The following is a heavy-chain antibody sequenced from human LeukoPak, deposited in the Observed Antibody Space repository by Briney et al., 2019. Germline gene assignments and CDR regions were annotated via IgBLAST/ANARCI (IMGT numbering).Heavy chain of an antibody. J-gene: IGHJ6*03. CDR2: INHSGST. V-gene: IGHV4-34*01. D-gene: IGHD6-6*01. Sequence: SETLSLTCAVYGGSFSGYYWSWIRQPPGKGLEWIGEINHSGSTNYNPSLKSRVTISVDTSKNQFSLKLSSVTAADTAVYYCARSKQLAGLYYYYMDVWGKGTTVTVSS. CDR1: GGSFSGYY. CDR3: ARSKQLAGLYYYYMDV.